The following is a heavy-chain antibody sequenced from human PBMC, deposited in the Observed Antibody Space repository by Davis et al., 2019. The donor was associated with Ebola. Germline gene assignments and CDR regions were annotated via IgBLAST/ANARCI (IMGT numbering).Heavy chain of an antibody. D-gene: IGHD6-19*01. V-gene: IGHV4-4*02. CDR1: GDSISSSNW. J-gene: IGHJ5*02. CDR3: ARGVVAVAIGGWFDP. Sequence: SETLSLTCAVSGDSISSSNWWRWVRQPPGKGLEWIGYIYYTGSTNYNPSLKSRVTILVDTSKNQFSLKVSSVTAADTAVYYCARGVVAVAIGGWFDPWGQGTLVTVSS. CDR2: IYYTGST.